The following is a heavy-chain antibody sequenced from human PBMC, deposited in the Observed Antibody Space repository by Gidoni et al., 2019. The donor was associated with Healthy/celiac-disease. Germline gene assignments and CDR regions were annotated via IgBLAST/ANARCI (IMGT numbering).Heavy chain of an antibody. Sequence: QVQLQQWGAGLLKPSETLSLTCPVYGGSFSGYYWSWIRQPPGKGLEWIGEINHSGSTNYNPSLKSRVTISVDTSKNQFSLKLSSVTAADTAVYYCARDRRDSSSWSRFDPWGQGTLVTVSS. CDR1: GGSFSGYY. J-gene: IGHJ5*02. V-gene: IGHV4-34*01. CDR3: ARDRRDSSSWSRFDP. D-gene: IGHD6-13*01. CDR2: INHSGST.